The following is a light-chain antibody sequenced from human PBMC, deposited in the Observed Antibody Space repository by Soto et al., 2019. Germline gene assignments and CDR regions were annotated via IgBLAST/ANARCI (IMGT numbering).Light chain of an antibody. J-gene: IGKJ1*01. CDR2: LGS. V-gene: IGKV2-28*01. CDR1: QSLLHSNGYNY. CDR3: MQALKTPGK. Sequence: DIVMTQSPLSLPVTPGEPASISCRSSQSLLHSNGYNYLDWYLQKPGQSPQLLIYLGSNRASGVTDRFSGSGSGTDFTLKSSRVEAEDLGVYYCMQALKTPGKFGKGTKVDI.